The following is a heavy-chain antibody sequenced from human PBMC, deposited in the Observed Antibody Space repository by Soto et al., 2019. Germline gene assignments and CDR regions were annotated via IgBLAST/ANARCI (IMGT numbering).Heavy chain of an antibody. D-gene: IGHD3-22*01. Sequence: KVSFRASGVTXTNYAYRWVRQAPWQGLEWMGGIIPIFGTANYAQKLQGRVTINADKSASTAYMELSSLRSEDTAAYYCASVYYYDSSGYYYPYFDYWGQGTLGTVSS. J-gene: IGHJ4*02. CDR3: ASVYYYDSSGYYYPYFDY. CDR1: GVTXTNYA. CDR2: IIPIFGTA. V-gene: IGHV1-69*06.